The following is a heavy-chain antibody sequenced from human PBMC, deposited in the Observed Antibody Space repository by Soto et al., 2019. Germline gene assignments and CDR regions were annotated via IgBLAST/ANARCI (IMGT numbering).Heavy chain of an antibody. CDR3: AGDFSERSSKFGGVIVPLDY. CDR1: GGTFGSYT. J-gene: IGHJ4*02. Sequence: QVQLVQSGAEVKKPGSSVKVSCKASGGTFGSYTISWARQAPGQGLEWMGRIIPILGIANYAQKIQGRVTITVYKSTRTSYMELSSLRSDDMAVYYCAGDFSERSSKFGGVIVPLDYWCQITLVTVSA. D-gene: IGHD3-16*02. V-gene: IGHV1-69*02. CDR2: IIPILGIA.